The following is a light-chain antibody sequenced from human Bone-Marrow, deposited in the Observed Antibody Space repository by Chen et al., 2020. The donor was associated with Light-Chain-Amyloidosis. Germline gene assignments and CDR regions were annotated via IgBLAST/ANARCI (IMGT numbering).Light chain of an antibody. CDR2: RDT. Sequence: SYELTQPPSVSVSPGQTARITCPGDDWLTKYADWYQQKPGGAPVLWIHRDTERPWGISERFSGSISGTTAALTISGVQAEDEAEYHCQSADSSGTYEVIFGGGTKLTVL. J-gene: IGLJ2*01. CDR3: QSADSSGTYEVI. V-gene: IGLV3-25*03. CDR1: DWLTKY.